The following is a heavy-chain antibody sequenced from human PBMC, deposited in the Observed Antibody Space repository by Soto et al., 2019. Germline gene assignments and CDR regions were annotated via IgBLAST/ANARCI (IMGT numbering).Heavy chain of an antibody. V-gene: IGHV1-46*01. CDR3: TTVPQVVRFLEWAVPGPRRDY. D-gene: IGHD3-3*01. Sequence: ASVKVSCKASGYTFTSYYMHWVRQAPGQGLEWMGIINPSGGSTSYAQKFQGRVTMTRDTSTSTVYMELNSLKTEDTAVYYCTTVPQVVRFLEWAVPGPRRDYWGQGTLVTVSS. CDR1: GYTFTSYY. J-gene: IGHJ4*02. CDR2: INPSGGST.